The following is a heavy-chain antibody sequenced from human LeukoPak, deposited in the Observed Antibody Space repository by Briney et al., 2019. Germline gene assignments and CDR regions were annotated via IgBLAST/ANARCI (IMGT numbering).Heavy chain of an antibody. CDR2: IIPIFGTA. CDR1: GGTFSSYA. J-gene: IGHJ3*02. D-gene: IGHD2-15*01. CDR3: ARGPRYCSGGSCYSVDAFDI. V-gene: IGHV1-69*13. Sequence: GASVKVSCKASGGTFSSYAISWVRQAPGQGLEWMGGIIPIFGTANYAQKFQGRVTITADESTSTAYMELSSLRSEDTAVYYCARGPRYCSGGSCYSVDAFDIWGQGTMVTVSS.